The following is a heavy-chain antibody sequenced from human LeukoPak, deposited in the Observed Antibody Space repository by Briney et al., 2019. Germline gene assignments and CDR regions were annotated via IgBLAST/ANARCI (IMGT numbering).Heavy chain of an antibody. CDR3: AGRVTGYSSGYVY. CDR1: GITFSDYA. Sequence: GGSLRLSCVASGITFSDYAVSCVRQAPEKGLDWVSVISGSAHKIRYADSVKGRFTISRDNSENIVYLQMNNLRAEDTAVYYCAGRVTGYSSGYVYWGQGTLVTVSS. CDR2: ISGSAHKI. V-gene: IGHV3-23*01. D-gene: IGHD5-18*01. J-gene: IGHJ4*02.